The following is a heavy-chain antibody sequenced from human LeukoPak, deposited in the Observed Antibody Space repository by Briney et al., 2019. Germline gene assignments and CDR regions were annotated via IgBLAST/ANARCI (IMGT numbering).Heavy chain of an antibody. D-gene: IGHD3-10*01. CDR3: ASAYGSGSYSFDY. Sequence: ASVKVSCKASGYTFTGYYMHWVRQAPGQGLEWMGWINPNSGGTNYAQKFQGWVTMTRDTSISTAYMELSRLRSDDTAVYYCASAYGSGSYSFDYWGQGTLVTVSS. CDR2: INPNSGGT. V-gene: IGHV1-2*04. CDR1: GYTFTGYY. J-gene: IGHJ4*02.